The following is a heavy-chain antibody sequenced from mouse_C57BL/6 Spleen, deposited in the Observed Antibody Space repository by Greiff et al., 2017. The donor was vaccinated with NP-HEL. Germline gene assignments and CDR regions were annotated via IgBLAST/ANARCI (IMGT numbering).Heavy chain of an antibody. D-gene: IGHD2-1*01. J-gene: IGHJ4*01. CDR1: GYSITSGYY. Sequence: ESGPGLVKPSQSLSLTCSVTGYSITSGYYWNWIRQFPGNKLEWMGYISYDGSNNYNPSLKNRISITRDTSKNQFFLKLNSVTTEDTATYYCARDHYGNYFYAMDYWGQGTSVTVSS. V-gene: IGHV3-6*01. CDR3: ARDHYGNYFYAMDY. CDR2: ISYDGSN.